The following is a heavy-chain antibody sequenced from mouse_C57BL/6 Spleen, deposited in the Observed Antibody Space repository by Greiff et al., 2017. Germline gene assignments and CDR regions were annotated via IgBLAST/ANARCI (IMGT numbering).Heavy chain of an antibody. CDR2: ISSGGDYI. Sequence: EVKLMESGEGLVKPGGSLKLSCAASGFTFSSYAMSWVRQTPEKRLEWVAYISSGGDYIYYADTVKGRFTISRDNARNTLYLQMSSLKSEDTAMYYCTRERDGYYLDYWGQGTSVTVSS. J-gene: IGHJ4*01. V-gene: IGHV5-9-1*02. D-gene: IGHD2-3*01. CDR1: GFTFSSYA. CDR3: TRERDGYYLDY.